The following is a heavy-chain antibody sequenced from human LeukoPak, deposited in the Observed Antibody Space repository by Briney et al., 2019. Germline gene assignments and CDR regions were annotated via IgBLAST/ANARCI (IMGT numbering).Heavy chain of an antibody. D-gene: IGHD6-19*01. V-gene: IGHV4-39*01. J-gene: IGHJ6*03. CDR1: GGSISSSNYY. Sequence: SETLSLTCSVPGGSISSSNYYWGWIRQPPGKGLEWIGSIGYSGSTYYNPSLKSRVTIFVDTSKNQFPLKLSSVTAADTAVYYCASKQWVYYYMDVWGKGTTVTVSS. CDR3: ASKQWVYYYMDV. CDR2: IGYSGST.